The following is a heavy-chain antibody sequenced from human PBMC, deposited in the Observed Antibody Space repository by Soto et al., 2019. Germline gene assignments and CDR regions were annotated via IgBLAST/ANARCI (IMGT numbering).Heavy chain of an antibody. CDR2: ISGSGAST. D-gene: IGHD2-2*01. J-gene: IGHJ6*02. CDR3: AKGLGYCSSTSCSHLYYYYGMDV. V-gene: IGHV3-23*01. CDR1: GFTFSSYA. Sequence: SLRLSCAASGFTFSSYAMSWVRQAPGKGLEWVSAISGSGASTYYADSVKGRFTISRDNSKNTLYLQMNSLRAEDTAVYYCAKGLGYCSSTSCSHLYYYYGMDVWGRGTTVTVSS.